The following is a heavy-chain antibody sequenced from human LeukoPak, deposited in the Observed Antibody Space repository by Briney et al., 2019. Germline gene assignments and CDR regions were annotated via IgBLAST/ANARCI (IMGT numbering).Heavy chain of an antibody. V-gene: IGHV3-30*18. CDR3: AKYINYYGSGSFDY. Sequence: GGSLRLSCAASGFTFSSYGMHWVRQAPGKGLEWVAVISHDGSKKYYADSVKGRFTISRDNAKNSLYLQMNSLRAEDTAVYYCAKYINYYGSGSFDYWGQGTLVTVSS. CDR2: ISHDGSKK. J-gene: IGHJ4*02. D-gene: IGHD3-10*01. CDR1: GFTFSSYG.